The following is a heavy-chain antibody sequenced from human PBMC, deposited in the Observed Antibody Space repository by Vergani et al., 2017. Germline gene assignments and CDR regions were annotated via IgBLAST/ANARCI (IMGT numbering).Heavy chain of an antibody. V-gene: IGHV1-69*04. J-gene: IGHJ6*04. D-gene: IGHD3-3*01. Sequence: QVQLVQSGAEVKKPGASVKVSCKASGGTFSSYAISWVRQAPGQGLEWMGRIIPILGIANYAQKFQGRVTITADKSTSTAYMELSSLRSEDTAVYYCARGGEAYWAYYDFWMDVWGKGTTVTVSS. CDR1: GGTFSSYA. CDR3: ARGGEAYWAYYDFWMDV. CDR2: IIPILGIA.